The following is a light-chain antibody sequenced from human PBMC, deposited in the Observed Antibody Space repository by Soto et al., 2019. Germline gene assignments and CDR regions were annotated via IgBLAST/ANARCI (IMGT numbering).Light chain of an antibody. CDR2: AAA. J-gene: IGKJ4*01. CDR1: QSLSSNN. Sequence: EIVLTQSPGTLTLSPGERATLSCRASQSLSSNNLAWYQQRPGQAPRLLIYAAASRAAGVPDRFSGSGSGTDFTLTITRLGPEDFVVYFCQQYGTSPLTFGGGTKVDIK. CDR3: QQYGTSPLT. V-gene: IGKV3-20*01.